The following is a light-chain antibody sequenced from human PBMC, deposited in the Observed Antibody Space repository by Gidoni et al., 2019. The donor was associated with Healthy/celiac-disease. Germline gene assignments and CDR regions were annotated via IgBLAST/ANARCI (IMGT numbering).Light chain of an antibody. CDR2: QDS. V-gene: IGLV3-1*01. CDR1: TLGDKY. Sequence: SYELTHPPSVSLSPGQTASITCSGDTLGDKYACWYQQKPGHSPVLVIYQDSKRPSGIPERFSGSNSGNTATLTISGTHAMDEADYYCQAWDSSVVFGGGTKLTVL. J-gene: IGLJ2*01. CDR3: QAWDSSVV.